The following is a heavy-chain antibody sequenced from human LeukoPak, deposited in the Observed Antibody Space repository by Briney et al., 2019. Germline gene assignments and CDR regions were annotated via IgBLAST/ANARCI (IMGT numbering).Heavy chain of an antibody. Sequence: PSETLFLTCAVYGGPFSGYYWSWIRQPPGKGLEWRGEIYDSGSANYNPSLKSRVTISVAKSKTQFSLKLSSVTAADTAVYYCARGAVAGPHYFDYWGQGTLVTVSS. J-gene: IGHJ4*02. D-gene: IGHD6-19*01. CDR3: ARGAVAGPHYFDY. CDR1: GGPFSGYY. CDR2: IYDSGSA. V-gene: IGHV4-34*01.